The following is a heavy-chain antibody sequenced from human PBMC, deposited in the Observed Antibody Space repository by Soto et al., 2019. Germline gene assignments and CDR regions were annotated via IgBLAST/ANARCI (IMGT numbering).Heavy chain of an antibody. CDR2: IKSKSHGGTT. Sequence: PGGSLRLSCAASGFTFSNAWFIFFRHPPLKGLEWVVRIKSKSHGGTTQDAAPLKGRFTISRDDSRNTLYLQMNSLEIEDTAVYYCTTGSLTASTRAEDHWGQGTLVTVSS. J-gene: IGHJ4*02. CDR3: TTGSLTASTRAEDH. D-gene: IGHD2-21*02. CDR1: GFTFSNAW. V-gene: IGHV3-15*01.